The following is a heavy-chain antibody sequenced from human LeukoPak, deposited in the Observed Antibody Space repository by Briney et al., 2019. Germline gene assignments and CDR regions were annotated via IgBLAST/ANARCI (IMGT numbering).Heavy chain of an antibody. D-gene: IGHD3-10*01. CDR2: ISAYNGNT. CDR3: ARDLTMVRGVISPYYFDY. J-gene: IGHJ4*02. CDR1: GYTFTSYG. V-gene: IGHV1-18*01. Sequence: ASVKVSCKASGYTFTSYGISWVRQAPGQGLEWMGWISAYNGNTNYAQKLQGRVTMTTDTSTSTAYMELRSLSSDDTAVYYCARDLTMVRGVISPYYFDYWGQGTLVTVSS.